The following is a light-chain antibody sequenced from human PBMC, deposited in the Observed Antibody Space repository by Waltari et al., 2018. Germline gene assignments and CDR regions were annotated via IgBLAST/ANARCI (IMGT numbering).Light chain of an antibody. J-gene: IGKJ1*01. CDR1: QSVLHSPSNKNC. CDR2: WAY. V-gene: IGKV4-1*01. CDR3: QQYYSTLWT. Sequence: DIVMTQSPDSLAVSLGDRATLHCTWRQSVLHSPSNKNCVAWYQQKPGQPPKLLFYWAYARESGVPDRFSGSGSGTEFTRTISSLQAEDVAVYYCQQYYSTLWTFGQGTKVEIK.